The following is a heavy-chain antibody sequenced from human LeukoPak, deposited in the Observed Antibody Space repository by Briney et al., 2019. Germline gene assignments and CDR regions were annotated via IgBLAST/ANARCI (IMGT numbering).Heavy chain of an antibody. Sequence: ASVKVSCKASGYTFTDFDINWVRQAPGRGLEWMGWMNPNSSNTVYAQKFQGRVTMTRDTSINTARMELTSLTSEDTAVYYCARALDRSYYYVYLSWGQGTVISVSS. J-gene: IGHJ4*02. CDR2: MNPNSSNT. CDR3: ARALDRSYYYVYLS. CDR1: GYTFTDFD. V-gene: IGHV1-8*01. D-gene: IGHD3-16*01.